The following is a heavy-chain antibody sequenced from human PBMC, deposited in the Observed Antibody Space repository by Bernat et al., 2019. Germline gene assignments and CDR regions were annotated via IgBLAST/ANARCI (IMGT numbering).Heavy chain of an antibody. V-gene: IGHV4-59*01. CDR1: GGSISGYY. CDR3: ARYKRDNYVSYYYYYLDV. Sequence: QVQLQESGPGLVKPSETLPLTCTVSGGSISGYYWIWIRQPPGKGLEWIGYIYYSGSTNSNPSLKSRVTISVDASKNQFSLKLSSVTAADTAVYYCARYKRDNYVSYYYYYLDVWGKGTTVTVSS. D-gene: IGHD4-11*01. J-gene: IGHJ6*03. CDR2: IYYSGST.